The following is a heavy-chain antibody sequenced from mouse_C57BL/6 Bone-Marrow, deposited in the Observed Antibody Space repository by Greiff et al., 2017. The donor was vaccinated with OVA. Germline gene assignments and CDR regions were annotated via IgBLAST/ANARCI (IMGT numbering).Heavy chain of an antibody. V-gene: IGHV1-15*01. CDR3: TRWSLRGAY. Sequence: QVHVKQSGAELVRPGASVTLSCKASGYTFTDYEMHWVKQTPVHGLEWIGAIDPETGGTAYNQKFKGKAILTADKSSSTAYMELRSLTSEDSAVYYCTRWSLRGAYWGQGTLVTVSA. CDR2: IDPETGGT. J-gene: IGHJ3*01. CDR1: GYTFTDYE. D-gene: IGHD1-1*01.